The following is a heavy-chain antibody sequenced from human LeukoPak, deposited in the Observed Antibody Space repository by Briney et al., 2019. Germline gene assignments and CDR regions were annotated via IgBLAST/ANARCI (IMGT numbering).Heavy chain of an antibody. CDR3: ARTVAGTGAFDI. V-gene: IGHV4-61*02. Sequence: SQTLPLTCTVSGGSISSGDYYWSWIRQPAGKGLEWIGRIYTSGSTNYNPSLKSRVTMSVDTSKNQFSLKLSSVTAADTAVYYCARTVAGTGAFDIWGQGTMVTVSS. D-gene: IGHD6-19*01. CDR1: GGSISSGDYY. CDR2: IYTSGST. J-gene: IGHJ3*02.